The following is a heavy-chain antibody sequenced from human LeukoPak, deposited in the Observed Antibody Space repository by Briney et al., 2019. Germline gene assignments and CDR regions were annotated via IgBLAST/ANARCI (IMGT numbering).Heavy chain of an antibody. V-gene: IGHV3-7*01. J-gene: IGHJ4*02. CDR3: ARDWRYSTFDY. CDR2: IKEDGSQK. D-gene: IGHD2-15*01. Sequence: GGSLRLSCAASGFTFSDYNMRWIRQAPGKGLEWVANIKEDGSQKNYVDSVKGRFTISRDNARNSLYLQMNSVRAEDTAVYYCARDWRYSTFDYWGQGTLVTVSS. CDR1: GFTFSDYN.